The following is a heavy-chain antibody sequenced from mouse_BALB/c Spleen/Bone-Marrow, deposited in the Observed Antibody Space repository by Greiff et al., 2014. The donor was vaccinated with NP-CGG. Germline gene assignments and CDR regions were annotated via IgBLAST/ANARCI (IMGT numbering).Heavy chain of an antibody. V-gene: IGHV5-4*02. CDR2: ISNGGTYT. CDR3: ARSGERYGAMDY. D-gene: IGHD1-1*02. CDR1: GFTFSDFY. Sequence: DVHLVESGGGLVKPGGSLKLSCAASGFTFSDFYMFWFRQTPEKRLEWVATISNGGTYTYYPDSVKGRFTISRDNAKNNLYLQMGRMKSEDTAMYYCARSGERYGAMDYWGQGTSVTVTS. J-gene: IGHJ4*01.